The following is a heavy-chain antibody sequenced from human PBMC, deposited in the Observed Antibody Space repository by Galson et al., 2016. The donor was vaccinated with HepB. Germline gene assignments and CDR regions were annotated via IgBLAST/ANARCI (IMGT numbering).Heavy chain of an antibody. J-gene: IGHJ6*02. CDR2: TFYRSNWQT. V-gene: IGHV6-1*01. CDR1: GDSVPNNHAA. CDR3: ARVVELGRGFHV. Sequence: CAISGDSVPNNHAAWNWIRQSPSRGLVWLGRTFYRSNWQTDYAPSVESRIIINADTFKNQVSLLVNSVTPEDTAVYYCARVVELGRGFHVWGQGTTVTVSS. D-gene: IGHD3-10*01.